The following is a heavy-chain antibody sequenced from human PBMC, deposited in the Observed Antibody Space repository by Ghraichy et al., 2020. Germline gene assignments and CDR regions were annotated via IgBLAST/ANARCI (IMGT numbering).Heavy chain of an antibody. J-gene: IGHJ4*02. V-gene: IGHV1-24*01. Sequence: ASVKVSCKVSGYTLTELSMHWVRQAPGKGLEWMGGFDPEDGETIYPQKFQGRVTMTEDTSTDTAYMELSSLRSEDTAVYYCATGLMITFGGVIVNPHNYFDYWGQGTLVTVSS. CDR2: FDPEDGET. CDR1: GYTLTELS. D-gene: IGHD3-16*02. CDR3: ATGLMITFGGVIVNPHNYFDY.